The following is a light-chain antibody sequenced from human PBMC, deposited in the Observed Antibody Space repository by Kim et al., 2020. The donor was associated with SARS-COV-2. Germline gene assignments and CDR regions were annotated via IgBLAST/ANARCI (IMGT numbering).Light chain of an antibody. CDR1: ESVHIF. J-gene: IGKJ4*01. Sequence: EIVLTQSPATLFLPPGERATLSCRASESVHIFLAWYQQKPGQSPSLLIYDASNRAAGIPARFSGSGSGTDFSLTISSLEPEDFATYYCHQHSTWPLTFGGGTRV. V-gene: IGKV3-11*01. CDR3: HQHSTWPLT. CDR2: DAS.